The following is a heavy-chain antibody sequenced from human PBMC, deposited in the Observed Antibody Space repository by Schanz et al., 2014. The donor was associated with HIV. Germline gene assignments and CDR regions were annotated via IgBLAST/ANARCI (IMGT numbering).Heavy chain of an antibody. V-gene: IGHV3-30-3*02. CDR1: EFTFRTSI. CDR3: ANEEVPNDY. Sequence: QVQLVESGGGVVQPGGSLRLSCAMSEFTFRTSIIHWVRQPPGKGLEWVSAMSYDGYSKYYADSVKGRFTISRDNSKNTLYLQMSSLRVEDTAVYYCANEEVPNDYWGQGTLVTVSS. CDR2: MSYDGYSK. J-gene: IGHJ4*02.